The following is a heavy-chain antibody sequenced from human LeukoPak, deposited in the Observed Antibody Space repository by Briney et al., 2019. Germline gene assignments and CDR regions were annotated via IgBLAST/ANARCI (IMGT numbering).Heavy chain of an antibody. CDR2: TYSGGST. Sequence: GGSLRLSCVPSGLTVSRNYMSWVRQAPGKGLEWVSVTYSGGSTDYADSVKGRFTISRDNSKNTLYLQMNSLRVEDTAVYYCAGGLGYARSYWGQGTLVTVSS. V-gene: IGHV3-66*01. D-gene: IGHD2-2*01. CDR1: GLTVSRNY. J-gene: IGHJ4*02. CDR3: AGGLGYARSY.